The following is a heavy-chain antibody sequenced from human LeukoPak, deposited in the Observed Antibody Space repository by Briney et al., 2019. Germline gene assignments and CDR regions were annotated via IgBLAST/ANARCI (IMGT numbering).Heavy chain of an antibody. CDR3: AKGSAAGRPYYFDY. CDR2: INDRGGAT. V-gene: IGHV3-23*01. Sequence: GGSLRLSCAASGFTFSSYAMSWVRLAPGEGLEWVSAINDRGGATYYADSVKGRCTISRDNSKNTLFLQMNSLRAEDTAVYFCAKGSAAGRPYYFDYWGQGTLVTVSS. J-gene: IGHJ4*02. D-gene: IGHD6-25*01. CDR1: GFTFSSYA.